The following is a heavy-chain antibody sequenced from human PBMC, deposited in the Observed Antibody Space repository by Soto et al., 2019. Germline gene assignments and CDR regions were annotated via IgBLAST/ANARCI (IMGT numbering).Heavy chain of an antibody. V-gene: IGHV3-33*01. D-gene: IGHD4-4*01. J-gene: IGHJ6*02. Sequence: PGGSLRLSCAASGFTFSSYGMHWVRQAPGKGLEWVAVIWYDGSNKYYADSVKGRFTISRDNSKNTLYLQMNSLRAEDTAVYYCARVLFSNSYYYYGMDVWGQGTTVTV. CDR1: GFTFSSYG. CDR2: IWYDGSNK. CDR3: ARVLFSNSYYYYGMDV.